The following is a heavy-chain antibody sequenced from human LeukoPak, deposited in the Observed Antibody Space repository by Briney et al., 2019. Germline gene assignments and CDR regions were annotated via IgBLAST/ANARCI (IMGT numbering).Heavy chain of an antibody. Sequence: PTQTLSLTCTVSGGSISSGDYYWSWIHQPPGKGLGWFGYIYYSGSTYYNPSLKSRVTISVDTSKNQFSLKLSSVTAADTAVYYCARERKKYYYDSSGQNYYYYYYGMDVWGQGTTVTVSS. CDR3: ARERKKYYYDSSGQNYYYYYYGMDV. D-gene: IGHD3-22*01. J-gene: IGHJ6*02. CDR2: IYYSGST. CDR1: GGSISSGDYY. V-gene: IGHV4-30-4*01.